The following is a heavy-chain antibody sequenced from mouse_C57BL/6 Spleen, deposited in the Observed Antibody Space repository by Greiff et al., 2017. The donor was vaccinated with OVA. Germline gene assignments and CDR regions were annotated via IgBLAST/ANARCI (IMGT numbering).Heavy chain of an antibody. Sequence: EVQVVESGGGLVKPGGSLKLSCAASGFTFSDYGMHWVRQAPEKGLEWVAYISSGSSTIYYADTVKGRFTISRDNAKNTLFLQMTSLRSEDTAMYYCARGGYSNYALYAMDYWGQGTSVTVSS. CDR2: ISSGSSTI. V-gene: IGHV5-17*01. J-gene: IGHJ4*01. CDR3: ARGGYSNYALYAMDY. D-gene: IGHD2-5*01. CDR1: GFTFSDYG.